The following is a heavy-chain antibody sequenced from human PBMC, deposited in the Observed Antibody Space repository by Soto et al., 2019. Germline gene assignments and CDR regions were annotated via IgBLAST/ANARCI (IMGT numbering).Heavy chain of an antibody. CDR3: AKSATLWFGELLNYFDY. D-gene: IGHD3-10*01. CDR2: ISGSGGST. CDR1: GFTFSSYA. J-gene: IGHJ4*02. V-gene: IGHV3-23*01. Sequence: GGSLRLSCAASGFTFSSYAMSWVRQAPGKGLEWVSAISGSGGSTYYADSVKGRFTISRDNSKNTLYLQMNSLRAEDTAVYYCAKSATLWFGELLNYFDYWGQGTLVTVSS.